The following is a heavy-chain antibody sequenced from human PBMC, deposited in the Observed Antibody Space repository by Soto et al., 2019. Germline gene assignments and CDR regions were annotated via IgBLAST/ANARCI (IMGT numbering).Heavy chain of an antibody. J-gene: IGHJ4*02. CDR1: GYTFSDYY. CDR3: ASHYDMWSGYLSPVDY. V-gene: IGHV3-11*01. Sequence: GGSLRLSCAASGYTFSDYYMSCIRQAPGKGLEWISYIDTSGTKIYYAGSVKGRFTITRDNAKNSLYLEMNSLRDEDTAVYYCASHYDMWSGYLSPVDYWGQGTLVTVSS. CDR2: IDTSGTKI. D-gene: IGHD3-3*01.